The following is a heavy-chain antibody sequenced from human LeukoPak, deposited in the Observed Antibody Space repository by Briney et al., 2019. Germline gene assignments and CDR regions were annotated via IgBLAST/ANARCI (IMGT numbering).Heavy chain of an antibody. V-gene: IGHV1-18*01. D-gene: IGHD3-22*01. CDR2: ISAYNGNT. CDR1: GYTFTSYG. J-gene: IGHJ4*02. Sequence: ASVKVSCKASGYTFTSYGISWVRQAPGQGLEWMGWISAYNGNTNYAQKLQGRVTMTTDTSTSTAYMELRGLRSDDTAVYYCARDHTVYYYDSSGSDVWGQGTLVTVSS. CDR3: ARDHTVYYYDSSGSDV.